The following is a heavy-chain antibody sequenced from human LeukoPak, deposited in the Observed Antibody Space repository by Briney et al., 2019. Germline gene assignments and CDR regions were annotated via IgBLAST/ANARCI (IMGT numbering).Heavy chain of an antibody. V-gene: IGHV3-23*01. Sequence: GGSLRLSCAASGFALSSYTMSWVRQAPGKGLEWVSSLRGPEGSPFYADSVKGRFTISRDNSKNTLYLQMNSLSAEDTALYYCAKVPTNLNILTGFPFDVWGQGTMVTVSS. CDR1: GFALSSYT. J-gene: IGHJ3*01. CDR2: LRGPEGSP. CDR3: AKVPTNLNILTGFPFDV. D-gene: IGHD3-9*01.